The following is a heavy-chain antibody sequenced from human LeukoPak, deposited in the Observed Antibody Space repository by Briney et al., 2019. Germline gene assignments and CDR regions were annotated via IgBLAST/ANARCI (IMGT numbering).Heavy chain of an antibody. CDR1: GGTFSSYA. V-gene: IGHV1-69*04. CDR3: AREGRYCSSTSCRRYYYYYMDV. Sequence: ASVKVSCKASGGTFSSYAISWVRQAPGQGLEWMGRIIPILGIANYAQKFQGRVTITADKSTSTAYMELSSLRSEDTAVYYCAREGRYCSSTSCRRYYYYYMDVWGKGTTVTVSS. D-gene: IGHD2-2*01. J-gene: IGHJ6*03. CDR2: IIPILGIA.